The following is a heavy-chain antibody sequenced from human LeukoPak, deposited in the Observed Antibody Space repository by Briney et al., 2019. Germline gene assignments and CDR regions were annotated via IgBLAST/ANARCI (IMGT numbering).Heavy chain of an antibody. J-gene: IGHJ4*02. CDR3: AKPHMITFGGIIVPDFYY. D-gene: IGHD3-16*02. CDR2: ISGSGGST. CDR1: GFTFSSYA. V-gene: IGHV3-23*01. Sequence: GGSLRLSCAASGFTFSSYAMSWVRQAPGKGLEWVSAISGSGGSTYYADSVKGRFTISRDNSKNTLYLQMNSLRAEDTAVYYCAKPHMITFGGIIVPDFYYWGQGTLVTVSS.